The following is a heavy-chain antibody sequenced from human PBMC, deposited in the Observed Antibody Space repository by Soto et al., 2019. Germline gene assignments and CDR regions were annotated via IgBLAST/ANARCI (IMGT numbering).Heavy chain of an antibody. CDR3: ARGTLSSIAARGFDP. CDR2: IYHSGST. D-gene: IGHD6-6*01. Sequence: QVQLQASGPGLVKPSGTLSLTCAVSGGSISSSNWWSWVRQPPGKGLEWIGEIYHSGSTNYNPSLKSRVTKSVDKSKNQFSLKLSSLTAADTAVYYCARGTLSSIAARGFDPWGQGTLVTVSS. CDR1: GGSISSSNW. V-gene: IGHV4-4*02. J-gene: IGHJ5*02.